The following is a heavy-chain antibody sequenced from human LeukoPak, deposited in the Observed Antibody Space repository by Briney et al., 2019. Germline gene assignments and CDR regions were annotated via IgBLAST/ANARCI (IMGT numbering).Heavy chain of an antibody. V-gene: IGHV1-18*01. CDR1: GYTFTSYG. CDR3: ARDPPSRYYYDSSGLPVVY. CDR2: ISAYNGNT. D-gene: IGHD3-22*01. J-gene: IGHJ4*02. Sequence: ASVKVSCKASGYTFTSYGISWVRQAPGQGLEWMGWISAYNGNTNYAQKLQGRVTMTTDTSTSTAYMELRSLRSDDTAVYYCARDPPSRYYYDSSGLPVVYWGQGTLVTVSS.